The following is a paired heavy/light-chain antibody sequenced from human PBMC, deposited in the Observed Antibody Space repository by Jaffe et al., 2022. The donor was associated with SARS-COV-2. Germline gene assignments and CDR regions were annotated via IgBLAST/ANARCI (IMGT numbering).Light chain of an antibody. CDR2: KIS. V-gene: IGKV2-24*01. Sequence: DIVMTQTPLSSPVTLGQPASISCRSSQSLVASDGNIYLSWLQQRPGQPPRLLIYKISNRFSGVPDRFSGSGAGTDFTLNISRVEAEDVGLYYCMQATHFPYTFGQGTRLEI. CDR1: QSLVASDGNIY. CDR3: MQATHFPYT. J-gene: IGKJ2*01.
Heavy chain of an antibody. V-gene: IGHV3-74*01. CDR1: SFTFSDHW. J-gene: IGHJ4*02. Sequence: EVQPVESGGGLVQPGGSLRLSCRGSSFTFSDHWMYWVRQAPGKGLVWVSRMNADGSYTAHADSVKGRFTISRDNARNALFLQMNSLRAEDTAVYYCGRDFYGGFDQWGQGILVTVSS. D-gene: IGHD4-17*01. CDR2: MNADGSYT. CDR3: GRDFYGGFDQ.